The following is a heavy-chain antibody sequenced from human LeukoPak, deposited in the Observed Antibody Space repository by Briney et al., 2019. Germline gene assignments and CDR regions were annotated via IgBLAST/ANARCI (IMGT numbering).Heavy chain of an antibody. CDR3: AKGVRSGTYYNCFDP. CDR2: ISGDGDNT. Sequence: TGRSLRLSCVASGFTLANYALDCVRHAPGKGLEWISLISGDGDNTYYANSVKGRFTISRDKSKNSLYLQMSSLRAEDTALYYCAKGVRSGTYYNCFDPWGQGTLVTVSS. J-gene: IGHJ5*02. CDR1: GFTLANYA. D-gene: IGHD1-26*01. V-gene: IGHV3-43*02.